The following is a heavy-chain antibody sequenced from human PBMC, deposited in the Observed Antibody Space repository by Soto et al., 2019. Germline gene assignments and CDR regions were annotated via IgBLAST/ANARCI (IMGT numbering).Heavy chain of an antibody. CDR3: ATDYPGY. CDR2: IKKDGSEK. Sequence: GGSLRLSCSASGFTFSSYWMHWVRQVPGKGLEWVANIKKDGSEKNYVDSVKGRFTISRDNAKNSLYLQMNSLRAEDTAVYYCATDYPGYWGQGTLVTVSS. CDR1: GFTFSSYW. V-gene: IGHV3-7*01. J-gene: IGHJ4*02.